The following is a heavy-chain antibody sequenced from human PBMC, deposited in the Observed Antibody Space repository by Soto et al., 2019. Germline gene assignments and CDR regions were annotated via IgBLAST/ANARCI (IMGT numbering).Heavy chain of an antibody. D-gene: IGHD1-1*01. J-gene: IGHJ4*02. CDR1: GFTFSSYA. CDR3: TRGPRSTSTGTGAF. Sequence: PVGSLRLSCAASGFTFSSYAMSWVRQAPGKGLEWVSAISGSGGSTYYADSVKGRFTISRDNSKNTLYLQMNDLRAEDTAVYYCTRGPRSTSTGTGAFWGQGTLVTVSS. V-gene: IGHV3-23*01. CDR2: ISGSGGST.